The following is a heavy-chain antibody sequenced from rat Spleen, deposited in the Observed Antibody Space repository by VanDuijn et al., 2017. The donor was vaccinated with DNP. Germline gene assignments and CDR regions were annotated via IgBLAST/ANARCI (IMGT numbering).Heavy chain of an antibody. Sequence: EVQLQESGPGLVKPSQSLSLTCSVTGYSITRNYWAWIRKFPGNKMEWIGHISYSGSTNYNPSLKSRISITRDTSKNQFFLQLNSVTTEDTATYYCARQWDSWGQGVMVTVSS. CDR2: ISYSGST. V-gene: IGHV3-1*01. CDR1: GYSITRNY. D-gene: IGHD1-1*01. J-gene: IGHJ2*01. CDR3: ARQWDS.